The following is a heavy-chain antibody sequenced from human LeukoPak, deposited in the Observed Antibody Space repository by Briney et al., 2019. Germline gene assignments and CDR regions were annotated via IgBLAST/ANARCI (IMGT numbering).Heavy chain of an antibody. CDR3: AKDRPTASIAAFHDAFDI. CDR2: IRYDGSNK. CDR1: GFTFSSYS. V-gene: IGHV3-30*02. D-gene: IGHD6-6*01. J-gene: IGHJ3*02. Sequence: PGGSLRLSCAASGFTFSSYSMNWVRQAPGKGLEWVAFIRYDGSNKYYADSVKGRFTISRDNSKNTLYLQMNSLRAEDTAVYYCAKDRPTASIAAFHDAFDIWGQGTMVTVSS.